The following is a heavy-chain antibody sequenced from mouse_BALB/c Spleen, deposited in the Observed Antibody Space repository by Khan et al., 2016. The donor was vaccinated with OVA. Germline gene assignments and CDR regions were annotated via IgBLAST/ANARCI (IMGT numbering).Heavy chain of an antibody. CDR1: GFSLSRYN. Sequence: QVQLKESGPGLVAPSQSLSITCTVSGFSLSRYNLHWVRQPPGKGLEWPGMTWGCGGTAYNSTLKSRLNISKDNSKSQVLLKMNSLQTDDTALYYCAGAYYRYDGYYAMDYWGEGTSVTVSS. J-gene: IGHJ4*01. CDR2: TWGCGGT. CDR3: AGAYYRYDGYYAMDY. V-gene: IGHV2-6-4*01. D-gene: IGHD2-14*01.